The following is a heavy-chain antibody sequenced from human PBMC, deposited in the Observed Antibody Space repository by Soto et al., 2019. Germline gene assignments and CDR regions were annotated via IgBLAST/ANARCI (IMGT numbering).Heavy chain of an antibody. Sequence: QVQLVESGGGVVQPGRSLRLSCAASGFTFSSYAMHWVRQAPGKGLEWVAVISYDGSNKYYADSVKGRFTISRDNSKNTLYLQMNSLRAEDTAVYYCARDRLYGDGWYFDLWGRSTLVTVSS. CDR3: ARDRLYGDGWYFDL. D-gene: IGHD2-8*01. CDR2: ISYDGSNK. V-gene: IGHV3-30-3*01. J-gene: IGHJ2*01. CDR1: GFTFSSYA.